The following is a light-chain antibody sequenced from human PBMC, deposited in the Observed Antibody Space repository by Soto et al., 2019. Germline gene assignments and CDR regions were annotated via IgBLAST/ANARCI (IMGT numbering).Light chain of an antibody. Sequence: QSLLTQPPSVSGAPGQRVTISCPGSSSNIGAGYDVHWYQQLPGTAPKLLIYVNSNRPSGVPDRFSGSKSGTSASLAITGLQAEDEADYYCQSYDSSLSGYVFGTGTKVTVL. V-gene: IGLV1-40*01. CDR3: QSYDSSLSGYV. CDR1: SSNIGAGYD. CDR2: VNS. J-gene: IGLJ1*01.